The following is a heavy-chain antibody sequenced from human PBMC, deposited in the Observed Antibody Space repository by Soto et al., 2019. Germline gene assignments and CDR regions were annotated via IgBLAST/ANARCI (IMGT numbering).Heavy chain of an antibody. D-gene: IGHD2-15*01. CDR3: ARVEDIVVVVAATRIDY. J-gene: IGHJ4*02. V-gene: IGHV4-34*01. Sequence: SETLSLTCAVYGGSFSGYYWSWIRQPPGKGLEWIGEINHSGSTNYNPSLKSRVTISVDTSKNQFSLKLSSVTAADTAVYYCARVEDIVVVVAATRIDYWGQGTLVTVSS. CDR1: GGSFSGYY. CDR2: INHSGST.